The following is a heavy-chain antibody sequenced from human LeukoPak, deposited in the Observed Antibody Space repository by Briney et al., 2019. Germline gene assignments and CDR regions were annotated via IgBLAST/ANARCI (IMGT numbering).Heavy chain of an antibody. D-gene: IGHD7-27*01. CDR1: GFTFSTSS. Sequence: GGSLRLSCAASGFTFSTSSMHWVRQTPGKGLDWVALISSDGNNKYYANSVKGRFTISRDNSKNTLSLQMNSLRDDDTAVYYCAKDGGLWVSAHWGDSWGQGTTVTVSS. V-gene: IGHV3-30-3*01. CDR2: ISSDGNNK. CDR3: AKDGGLWVSAHWGDS. J-gene: IGHJ6*02.